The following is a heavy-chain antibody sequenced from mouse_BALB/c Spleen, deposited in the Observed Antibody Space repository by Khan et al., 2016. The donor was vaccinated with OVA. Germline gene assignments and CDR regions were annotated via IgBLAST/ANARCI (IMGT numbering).Heavy chain of an antibody. Sequence: EVQLQESGPGLVKPSQSLSLTCTVTGYSITSDYAWNWIRQFPGNKLEWMGYISYSGRTNYNPSLKSRISITRDTSKNQFFLQLNSVTPEDTATYYCARSVTITTVVATYFDYWGQGTTLTVSS. CDR1: GYSITSDYA. CDR3: ARSVTITTVVATYFDY. V-gene: IGHV3-2*02. CDR2: ISYSGRT. D-gene: IGHD1-1*01. J-gene: IGHJ2*01.